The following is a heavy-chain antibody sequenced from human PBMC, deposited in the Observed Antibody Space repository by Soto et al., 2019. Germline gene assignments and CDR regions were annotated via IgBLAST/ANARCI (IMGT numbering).Heavy chain of an antibody. CDR2: INHSGST. V-gene: IGHV4-34*01. D-gene: IGHD2-21*01. CDR3: ARVGEVDY. Sequence: PSETLSLTCAVYGGSFSGYYWSWIRQPPGKGLEWIGEINHSGSTNYNPSLKSRVTISVDTSKNQFSLKLSSVTAADTAVYYCARVGEVDYWGQGTLVTVSS. CDR1: GGSFSGYY. J-gene: IGHJ4*02.